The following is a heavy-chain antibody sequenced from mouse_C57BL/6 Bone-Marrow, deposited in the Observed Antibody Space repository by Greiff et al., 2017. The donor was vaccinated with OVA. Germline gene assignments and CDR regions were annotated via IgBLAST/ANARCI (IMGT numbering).Heavy chain of an antibody. J-gene: IGHJ1*03. CDR1: GYTFTNYW. CDR3: ARRNYYGSSRDFDV. D-gene: IGHD1-1*01. CDR2: IYPGGGYT. V-gene: IGHV1-63*01. Sequence: VQLQQSGAELVRPGPSVKMSCKASGYTFTNYWIGWAKQRPGHGLEWIGDIYPGGGYTNYNEKFKGKATLTADKSSSTAYMQFSSLTSEDSAIYYCARRNYYGSSRDFDVWGTGTTVTVSS.